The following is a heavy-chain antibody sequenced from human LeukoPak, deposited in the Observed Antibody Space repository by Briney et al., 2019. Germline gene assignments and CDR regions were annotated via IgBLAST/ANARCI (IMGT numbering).Heavy chain of an antibody. Sequence: SETLSLTCTVSGGSISSYYWSWIRQPPGKGLEWIGYIYYSGSTNYNPSLKSRVTISVDTSKNQFSLKLSSVTAADTAVYYCARVLEDDFWSGGRGLLGAFDIWGQGTMVTVSS. CDR2: IYYSGST. D-gene: IGHD3-3*01. CDR1: GGSISSYY. J-gene: IGHJ3*02. V-gene: IGHV4-59*08. CDR3: ARVLEDDFWSGGRGLLGAFDI.